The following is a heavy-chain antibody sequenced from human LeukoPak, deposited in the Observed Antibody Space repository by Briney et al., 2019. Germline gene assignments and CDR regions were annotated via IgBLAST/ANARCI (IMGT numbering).Heavy chain of an antibody. D-gene: IGHD3-3*01. CDR2: IYYRGGT. Sequence: PSETLSLTCIVSGGSISNYYWTWIRQPPGKALEGIGYIYYRGGTNYNPSLRSRVTMSVDTSKHQFSLRLNSVTSADTAVYYCARVGDYYEGIDYWGQGTLVTVSS. V-gene: IGHV4-59*01. CDR1: GGSISNYY. J-gene: IGHJ4*02. CDR3: ARVGDYYEGIDY.